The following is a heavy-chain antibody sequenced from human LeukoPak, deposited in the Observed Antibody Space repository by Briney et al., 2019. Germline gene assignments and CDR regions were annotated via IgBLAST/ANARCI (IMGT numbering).Heavy chain of an antibody. CDR1: GYTFTIYY. V-gene: IGHV1-46*01. Sequence: GASVKVSCKASGYTFTIYYMHWVRQAPGQGLEWMGLINPSGGSRSYAQKFQGRVTMTRDTSTSTVYMELSSLRSEDTAVYYCARNPTYYYDSSGYLAAYYFDYWGQGTLVTVSS. D-gene: IGHD3-22*01. J-gene: IGHJ4*02. CDR2: INPSGGSR. CDR3: ARNPTYYYDSSGYLAAYYFDY.